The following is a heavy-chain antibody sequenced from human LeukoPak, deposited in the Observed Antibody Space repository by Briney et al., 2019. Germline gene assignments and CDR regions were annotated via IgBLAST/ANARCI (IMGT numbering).Heavy chain of an antibody. Sequence: GRSLRLSCAGSGFTFSSYAIHWVRQAPGKGLEWVAVISDDGTKKYYADSVKGRFTISRDDSTNTVNLQMNSLRGDDTAVYYCAKRTDVYGDRTFDDWGQGTLVTVSS. V-gene: IGHV3-30*18. CDR3: AKRTDVYGDRTFDD. J-gene: IGHJ4*02. CDR1: GFTFSSYA. CDR2: ISDDGTKK. D-gene: IGHD4-17*01.